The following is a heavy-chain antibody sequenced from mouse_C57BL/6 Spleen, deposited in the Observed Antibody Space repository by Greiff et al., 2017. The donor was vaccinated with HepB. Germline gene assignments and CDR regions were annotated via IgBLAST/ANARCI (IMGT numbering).Heavy chain of an antibody. CDR3: ARRGGSSYVGYFDV. J-gene: IGHJ1*03. D-gene: IGHD1-1*01. Sequence: EVQGVESGGGLVKPGGSLKLSCAASGFTFSDYGMHWVRQAPEKGLEWVAYISSGSSTIYYADTVKGRFTISRDNAKNTLFLQMTSLRSEDTAMYYCARRGGSSYVGYFDVWGTGTTVTVSS. CDR2: ISSGSSTI. CDR1: GFTFSDYG. V-gene: IGHV5-17*01.